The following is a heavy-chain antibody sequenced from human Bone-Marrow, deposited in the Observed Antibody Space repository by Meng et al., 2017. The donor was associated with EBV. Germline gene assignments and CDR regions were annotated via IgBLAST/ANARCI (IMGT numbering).Heavy chain of an antibody. V-gene: IGHV4-61*01. Sequence: QAQLQESGPGLVKPSETLSLTCTVSGGSVSSGSYYWSWIRQPPGKGLEWIGYIYYSGSTNYNPSLKSRVTISVDTSKNQFSLKLSSVTAADTAVYYCARRRLQFGYFDYWGQGTLVTVSS. D-gene: IGHD5-24*01. CDR1: GGSVSSGSYY. CDR2: IYYSGST. J-gene: IGHJ4*02. CDR3: ARRRLQFGYFDY.